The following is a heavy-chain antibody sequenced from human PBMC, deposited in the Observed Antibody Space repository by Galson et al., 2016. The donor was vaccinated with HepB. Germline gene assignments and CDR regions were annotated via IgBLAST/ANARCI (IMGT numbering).Heavy chain of an antibody. CDR1: GDSVSSNSAA. CDR2: TYYRSKWSN. CDR3: APLGYCSGDTCHRVY. D-gene: IGHD2-15*01. J-gene: IGHJ4*02. Sequence: CAISGDSVSSNSAAWNWIKQSPSRGLEWLGRTYYRSKWSNDYAVSVKSRITINPDTSKNQFSLKLSSVTAADTAVYYCAPLGYCSGDTCHRVYWGQGTLVTVSS. V-gene: IGHV6-1*01.